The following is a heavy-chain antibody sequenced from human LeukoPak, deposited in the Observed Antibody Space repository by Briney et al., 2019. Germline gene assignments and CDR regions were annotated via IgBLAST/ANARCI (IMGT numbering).Heavy chain of an antibody. J-gene: IGHJ4*02. CDR2: IFYGGTT. CDR1: GGSVSSYY. Sequence: SETLSLTCTVSGGSVSSYYWSWIRQPPGKGLEWIGYIFYGGTTSYNPSLKSRVSLSVDTSKNQFSLKLNSVTAADTAVYYCATLGLLRGAGFNLATHFDFWGQGTLVTVSS. CDR3: ATLGLLRGAGFNLATHFDF. V-gene: IGHV4-59*02. D-gene: IGHD1-26*01.